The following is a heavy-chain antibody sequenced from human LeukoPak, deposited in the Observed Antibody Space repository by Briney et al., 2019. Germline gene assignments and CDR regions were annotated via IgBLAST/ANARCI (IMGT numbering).Heavy chain of an antibody. V-gene: IGHV1-2*02. J-gene: IGHJ3*02. CDR1: GYTFTGYY. D-gene: IGHD3-22*01. Sequence: GASVKVSCKASGYTFTGYYMHWVRQAPGQGLEWMGWINPNSGGTNYAQKFQGRVTMTRDTSISTAYMELSRLRSDDTAVYYCARDWYYYDSSGYAGDAFDIWGQGTMVTVSS. CDR2: INPNSGGT. CDR3: ARDWYYYDSSGYAGDAFDI.